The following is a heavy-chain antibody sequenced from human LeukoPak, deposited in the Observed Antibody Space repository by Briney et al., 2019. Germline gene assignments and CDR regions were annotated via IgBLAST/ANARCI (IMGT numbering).Heavy chain of an antibody. CDR1: GGSIVSHY. D-gene: IGHD3-9*01. V-gene: IGHV4-59*11. Sequence: SETLSLTCTVSGGSIVSHYWSWIRQPPGKGLEWIGYIYYSGITNYNPSLKSRLTISVDTSRNQLSLKLNSVTAADTAVYYCARDRTDILTGEYYGMDVWGQGTTVTVSS. CDR2: IYYSGIT. J-gene: IGHJ6*02. CDR3: ARDRTDILTGEYYGMDV.